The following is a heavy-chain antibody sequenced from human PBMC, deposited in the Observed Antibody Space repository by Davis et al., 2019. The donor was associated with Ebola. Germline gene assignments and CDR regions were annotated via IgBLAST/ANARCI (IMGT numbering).Heavy chain of an antibody. D-gene: IGHD5-12*01. CDR3: AKGMHGGYVPCALDY. CDR1: GFAFTNYW. CDR2: LHNDGSDT. J-gene: IGHJ4*02. V-gene: IGHV3-74*03. Sequence: GESLKLSCAASGFAFTNYWMHWVRQAPGKGLEWVSSLHNDGSDTKYADSVEGRFTISRDNAKNTLYLQMNSLRAEDTAVYYCAKGMHGGYVPCALDYWGQGTQVTVSS.